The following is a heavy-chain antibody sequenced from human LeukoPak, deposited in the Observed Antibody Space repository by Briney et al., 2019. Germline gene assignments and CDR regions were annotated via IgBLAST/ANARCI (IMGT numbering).Heavy chain of an antibody. J-gene: IGHJ6*03. D-gene: IGHD3-10*01. CDR1: GGSISSSSYY. CDR3: ARSFLWFGELYYYYYMDV. Sequence: SETLSLTCTVSGGSISSSSYYWGWIRQPPGKGLEWIGSICYSGSTNYNPSLKSRVTISLDTSKNQFSLKLSSVTAADTAVYYCARSFLWFGELYYYYYMDVWGKGTTVTISS. CDR2: ICYSGST. V-gene: IGHV4-39*07.